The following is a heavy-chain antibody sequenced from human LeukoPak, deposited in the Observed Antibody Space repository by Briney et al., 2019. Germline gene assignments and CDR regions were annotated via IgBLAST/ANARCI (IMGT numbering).Heavy chain of an antibody. J-gene: IGHJ4*02. V-gene: IGHV4-30-4*01. CDR3: ARERAAKTRFDY. CDR2: IYYSGST. Sequence: PSETLSLTCTVSGGSISSGDYYWSWIRQPPGKGLESIGFIYYSGSTYYNPSLKSRVTISVDTSKNQFSLRLSSVTAADTAVYYCARERAAKTRFDYWGQGTQVTVSS. CDR1: GGSISSGDYY. D-gene: IGHD1-1*01.